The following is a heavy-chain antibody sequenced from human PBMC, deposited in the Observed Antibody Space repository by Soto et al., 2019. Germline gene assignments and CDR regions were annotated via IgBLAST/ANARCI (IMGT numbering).Heavy chain of an antibody. V-gene: IGHV1-2*02. CDR2: INPNSGGT. CDR3: ARDGNYYGSGSYYSGRRYYYYGMDV. Sequence: SVKVSCKASVYTFTGYYMHWVRQAPGQGLEWMGWINPNSGGTNYAQKFQGRVTMTRDTSISTAYMELSRLRSDDTAVYYCARDGNYYGSGSYYSGRRYYYYGMDVWGQGTTVTGSS. D-gene: IGHD3-10*01. CDR1: VYTFTGYY. J-gene: IGHJ6*02.